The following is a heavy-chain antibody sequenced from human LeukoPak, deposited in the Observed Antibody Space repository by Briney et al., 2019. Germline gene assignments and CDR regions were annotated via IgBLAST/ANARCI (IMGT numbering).Heavy chain of an antibody. D-gene: IGHD2-15*01. V-gene: IGHV3-74*01. CDR3: VRGGPSTWS. CDR1: GFIFSSYW. J-gene: IGHJ5*02. CDR2: INDDGSDT. Sequence: GGSLRLSCAASGFIFSSYWMHWVRQAPGKGPVWVARINDDGSDTVYADSVKGRFTISRDDAKNMLFLQMNSLRGEDTAVYHCVRGGPSTWSWGQGTLVTVSS.